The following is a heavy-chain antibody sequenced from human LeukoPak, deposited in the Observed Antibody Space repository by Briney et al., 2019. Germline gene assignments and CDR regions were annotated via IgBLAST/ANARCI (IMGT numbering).Heavy chain of an antibody. J-gene: IGHJ3*02. Sequence: SETLSLTCAVYGGSFSGYYWSWIRQPPGKGLGWIGEINHSGSTNYNPSLKSRVTISVDTSKNQFSLKLSSVTAADTAVYYCAVDIAARAFDIWGQGTTVTVSS. D-gene: IGHD6-13*01. CDR1: GGSFSGYY. CDR2: INHSGST. V-gene: IGHV4-34*01. CDR3: AVDIAARAFDI.